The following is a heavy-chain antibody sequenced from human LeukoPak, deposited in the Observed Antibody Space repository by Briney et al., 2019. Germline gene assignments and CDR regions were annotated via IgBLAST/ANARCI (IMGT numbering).Heavy chain of an antibody. CDR2: ISGSGGST. D-gene: IGHD2-2*01. V-gene: IGHV3-23*01. CDR1: GFTFSNYA. J-gene: IGHJ4*02. CDR3: AKDSRRFDY. Sequence: GGSLRLSCAASGFTFSNYAMSWVRQAPGKGLEWVAGISGSGGSTYYADSVKGRFTISRDNSKNTLYLQMNSLRAEDTAVYYCAKDSRRFDYWGQGTLVTVSS.